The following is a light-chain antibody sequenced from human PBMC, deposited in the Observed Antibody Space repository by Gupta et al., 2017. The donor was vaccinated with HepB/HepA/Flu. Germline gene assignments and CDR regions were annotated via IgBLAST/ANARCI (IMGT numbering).Light chain of an antibody. Sequence: QSALTQPASVSGSPGQSITISCTGTSSDVGGYNYVSWYQHHPGKAHQLIIYDVTSRTAGVSTRFSGSRSGNTASLTISALEVEDEADYYHSSYTNTSSLVFGGGTKVTVL. CDR3: SSYTNTSSLV. V-gene: IGLV2-14*03. CDR1: SSDVGGYNY. CDR2: DVT. J-gene: IGLJ3*02.